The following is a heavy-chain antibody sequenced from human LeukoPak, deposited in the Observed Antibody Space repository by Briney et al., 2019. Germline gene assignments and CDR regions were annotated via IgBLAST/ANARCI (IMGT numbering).Heavy chain of an antibody. V-gene: IGHV4-59*01. D-gene: IGHD3-22*01. CDR2: IYYSGST. CDR1: GRSISSYY. J-gene: IGHJ4*02. CDR3: ARGIVPFDY. Sequence: SETLSLTCTVSGRSISSYYWSCIRQPPGKGLEWIGYIYYSGSTNYNPSLKSRVTISVDTSKNQFSLKLSSVTAADTAVYYYARGIVPFDYWGQGTLVTVSS.